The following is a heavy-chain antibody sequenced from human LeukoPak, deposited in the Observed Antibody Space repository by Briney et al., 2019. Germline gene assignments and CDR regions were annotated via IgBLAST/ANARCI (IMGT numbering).Heavy chain of an antibody. V-gene: IGHV4-39*01. J-gene: IGHJ4*02. D-gene: IGHD3-3*01. CDR1: GSSLSSSSYY. CDR2: IYYSGCT. Sequence: SETLSLTCNVSGSSLSSSSYYRGWIRQPPGTGLEWIGSIYYSGCTYYNPSLKSRVTISVDTSKNQFSLKLRSVTAADTAVYYCASSYYDFWSDYSWALDYWGQGTLVTVAS. CDR3: ASSYYDFWSDYSWALDY.